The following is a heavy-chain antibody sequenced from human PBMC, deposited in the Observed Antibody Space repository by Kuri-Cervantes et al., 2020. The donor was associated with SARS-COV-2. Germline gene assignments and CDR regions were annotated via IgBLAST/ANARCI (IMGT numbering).Heavy chain of an antibody. CDR3: ARDRGAFWGRGDY. D-gene: IGHD3-10*01. CDR1: GGSISTYY. V-gene: IGHV4-59*01. CDR2: ISYSGST. Sequence: SETLSLTCTVSGGSISTYYWSWFRQPPGKGLEWIGYISYSGSTNYNPSLKSRVTMSVDTSKNQFSLKLNSVTAADTTVYYCARDRGAFWGRGDYWGQGTLVTVSS. J-gene: IGHJ4*02.